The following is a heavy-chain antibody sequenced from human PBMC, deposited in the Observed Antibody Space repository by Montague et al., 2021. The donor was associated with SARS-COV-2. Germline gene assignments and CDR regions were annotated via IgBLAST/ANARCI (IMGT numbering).Heavy chain of an antibody. CDR1: GGSIITSNYY. D-gene: IGHD3-10*01. CDR2: GHYSGST. Sequence: SETLSLTCTVSGGSIITSNYYWCWLRQPPGKVLEWIGSGHYSGSTSYXXXLTSRVTISVDTSKNQFSLKLTSVTAADTAVYYCARNVGRGPVALAWFDPWGQGTLVTVSS. J-gene: IGHJ5*02. CDR3: ARNVGRGPVALAWFDP. V-gene: IGHV4-39*01.